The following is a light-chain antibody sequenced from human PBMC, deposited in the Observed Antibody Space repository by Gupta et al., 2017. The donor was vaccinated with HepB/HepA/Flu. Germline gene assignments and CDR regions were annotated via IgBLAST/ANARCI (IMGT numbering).Light chain of an antibody. CDR1: KLGDKY. CDR3: QAWDSSTVV. Sequence: SYELPQPPSVSVSPGQTASITCSGNKLGDKYASWYQQKQGQSPVLVIYQESKRPSGIPERFSGSNSGNTATMSISETQAMDEADYYCQAWDSSTVVFGGGTKLTVL. CDR2: QES. J-gene: IGLJ2*01. V-gene: IGLV3-1*01.